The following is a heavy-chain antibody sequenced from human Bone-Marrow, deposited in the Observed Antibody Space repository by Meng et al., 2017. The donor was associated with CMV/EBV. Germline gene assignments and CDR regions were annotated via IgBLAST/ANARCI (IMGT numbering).Heavy chain of an antibody. D-gene: IGHD2-2*01. CDR2: INPNNGGT. CDR1: GYTFTAFH. V-gene: IGHV1-2*02. Sequence: ASVKVSCKASGYTFTAFHMHWVRQAPGQGLEWMGWINPNNGGTKYAQRFQGRVTMTRDTSISTAYMDLSSLTSDDTAVYYCARVRCSSTSCGFDPWGQGTLVTVPQ. CDR3: ARVRCSSTSCGFDP. J-gene: IGHJ5*02.